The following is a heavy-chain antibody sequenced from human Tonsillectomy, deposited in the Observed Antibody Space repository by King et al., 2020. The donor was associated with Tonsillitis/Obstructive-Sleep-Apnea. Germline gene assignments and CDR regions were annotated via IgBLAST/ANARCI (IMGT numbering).Heavy chain of an antibody. CDR1: GFTFSTYA. CDR2: ISYDGSNK. CDR3: ARDPSITWYGKNYYYGMDV. V-gene: IGHV3-30*04. D-gene: IGHD6-13*01. J-gene: IGHJ6*02. Sequence: QVQLVESGGGVVQPGRSLRLSCAASGFTFSTYALHWVRQAPGKGLEWVAVISYDGSNKYYADSVKGRFTISRDNSKTKLYLQMNSLRAEDTAVYYCARDPSITWYGKNYYYGMDVWGHGTTVTVSS.